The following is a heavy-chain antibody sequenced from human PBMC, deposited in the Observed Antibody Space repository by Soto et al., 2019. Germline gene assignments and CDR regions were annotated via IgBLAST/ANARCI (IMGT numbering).Heavy chain of an antibody. D-gene: IGHD3-22*01. CDR2: ISYDGSNK. CDR1: GFTFSSYA. V-gene: IGHV3-30-3*01. CDR3: ARDLYDSSGLCLDY. Sequence: GGSLRLSCAASGFTFSSYAMHWVRQAPGKGLEWVAVISYDGSNKYYADSVKGRFTISRDNSKNTLYLQMNSLRAEDTAVYYCARDLYDSSGLCLDYWGQGTLVTVSS. J-gene: IGHJ4*02.